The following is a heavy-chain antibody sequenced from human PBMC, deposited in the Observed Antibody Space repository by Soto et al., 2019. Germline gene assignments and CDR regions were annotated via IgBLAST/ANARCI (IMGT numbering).Heavy chain of an antibody. Sequence: SETLSLTCTVSGGSISSYYWSWIRQPPGKGLEWIGYIYYSGSTNYNPSLKSRVTISVDTSKNQFSLKLSSVTAADTAVYYCARVGSGWYDHYYGMDVWGQGTTVTVSS. V-gene: IGHV4-59*01. CDR1: GGSISSYY. CDR2: IYYSGST. D-gene: IGHD6-19*01. J-gene: IGHJ6*02. CDR3: ARVGSGWYDHYYGMDV.